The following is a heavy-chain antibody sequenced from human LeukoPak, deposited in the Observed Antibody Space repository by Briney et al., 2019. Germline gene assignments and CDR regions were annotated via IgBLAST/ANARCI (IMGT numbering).Heavy chain of an antibody. CDR1: GLSFSSSA. D-gene: IGHD1-1*01. CDR2: VRGSGTTT. CDR3: AKGSNWNRNAFDI. V-gene: IGHV3-23*01. Sequence: GGSLRLSCAASGLSFSSSAMTWVGQAAGKGLEWVSAVRGSGTTTYYADSVKGRFTISRENSKNTLFLQMNSLRAEDTGVYYCAKGSNWNRNAFDIWGQGTMVTVSS. J-gene: IGHJ3*02.